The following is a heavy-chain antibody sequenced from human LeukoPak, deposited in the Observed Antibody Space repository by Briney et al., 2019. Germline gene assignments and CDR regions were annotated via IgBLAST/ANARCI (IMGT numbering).Heavy chain of an antibody. CDR2: IYHSGST. J-gene: IGHJ4*02. Sequence: SGTLSLTCAVSGDSISSNNWWSWVRQPPGKGLEWIGEIYHSGSTNYNPSLKSRVTISVDTSKSQFSLKLSSVTAADTAVYYCASNLRGYCSGGSCYSYFDYWGQGTLVTVSS. V-gene: IGHV4-4*02. CDR1: GDSISSNNW. D-gene: IGHD2-15*01. CDR3: ASNLRGYCSGGSCYSYFDY.